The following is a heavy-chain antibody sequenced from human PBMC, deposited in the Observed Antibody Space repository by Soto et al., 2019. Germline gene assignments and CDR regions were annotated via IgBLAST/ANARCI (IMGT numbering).Heavy chain of an antibody. Sequence: GASVKVSCKASGYILSSYYMHWVRQAPGQGLEWMGIINPSGGSTTYAQKLQGRVTMTRDTSTSTVYMELSSLTSEDTAIFYCARSYCGGDCPNNWFDPWGQGTPVTVSS. CDR2: INPSGGST. J-gene: IGHJ5*02. CDR1: GYILSSYY. D-gene: IGHD2-21*02. CDR3: ARSYCGGDCPNNWFDP. V-gene: IGHV1-46*01.